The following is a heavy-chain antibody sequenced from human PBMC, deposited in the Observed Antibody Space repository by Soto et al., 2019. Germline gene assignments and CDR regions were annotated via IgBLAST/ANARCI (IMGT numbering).Heavy chain of an antibody. Sequence: EVQLVESGGGLVQPGGSVRLSCAASGFTFSTYSMNWVRQAPGKGLERVSFISSSGGTIYYADSVKGRFTISRDNAKNSLYLQMNSLSDEDTAVYYCARLSVRYCSGGSCSQLDYWGQGTLVTVSS. D-gene: IGHD2-15*01. J-gene: IGHJ4*02. CDR2: ISSSGGTI. CDR1: GFTFSTYS. CDR3: ARLSVRYCSGGSCSQLDY. V-gene: IGHV3-48*02.